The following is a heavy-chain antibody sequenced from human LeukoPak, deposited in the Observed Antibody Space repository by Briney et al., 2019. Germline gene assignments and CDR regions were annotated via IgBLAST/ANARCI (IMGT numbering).Heavy chain of an antibody. Sequence: PGGSLRLSCAASGFTFSSCAMGWVRQAPGKGLEWVSGISGSGGSTYYAESVEGRFTISRDNSKNTLYVQMNSLRADDTAVYYCAKALGPTVFDYWGQGTLVTVSS. CDR1: GFTFSSCA. J-gene: IGHJ4*02. CDR2: ISGSGGST. CDR3: AKALGPTVFDY. V-gene: IGHV3-23*01. D-gene: IGHD1-26*01.